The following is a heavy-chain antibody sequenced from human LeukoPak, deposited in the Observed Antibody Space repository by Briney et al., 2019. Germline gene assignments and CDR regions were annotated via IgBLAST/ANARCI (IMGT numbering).Heavy chain of an antibody. J-gene: IGHJ6*03. Sequence: SVKVSCKASGDTFSSYAISWVRQAPGQGLEWMGGIIPIFGTANYAQKFQGRVTITADKSTSTAYMELSSLRSEDTAVYYCARGRNYYYYYMDVWGKGTTVTVSS. V-gene: IGHV1-69*06. CDR3: ARGRNYYYYYMDV. CDR1: GDTFSSYA. CDR2: IIPIFGTA.